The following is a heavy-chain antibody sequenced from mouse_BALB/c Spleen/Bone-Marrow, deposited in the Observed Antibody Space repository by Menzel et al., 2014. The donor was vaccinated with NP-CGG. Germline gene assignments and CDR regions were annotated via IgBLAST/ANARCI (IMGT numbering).Heavy chain of an antibody. V-gene: IGHV1-67*01. CDR1: GYTFIDYA. J-gene: IGHJ3*01. CDR3: ARAGYGSSYDWFAY. D-gene: IGHD1-1*01. Sequence: VHLVESGPELVRPGVSVKISCKGSGYTFIDYAMHWVKQSHAKSLEWIGVISTYSGNTNYNQKFKGKATMTVDRSSSTAYMELARLTSEDSAIYYCARAGYGSSYDWFAYWGQGTLVTVSA. CDR2: ISTYSGNT.